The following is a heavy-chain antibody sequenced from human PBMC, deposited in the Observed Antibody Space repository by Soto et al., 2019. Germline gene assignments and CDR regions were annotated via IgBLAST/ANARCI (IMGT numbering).Heavy chain of an antibody. D-gene: IGHD3-3*01. Sequence: TLSLTCTVSGGSISSGGYYWSWIRQHPGKGLEWIGYIYYSGSTYYNPSLKSRVTISVDTSKNQFSLKLSSVTAADTAVYYCARTYYDFWSGYPKGFDYWGQGTLVTVSS. J-gene: IGHJ4*02. CDR3: ARTYYDFWSGYPKGFDY. CDR2: IYYSGST. V-gene: IGHV4-31*03. CDR1: GGSISSGGYY.